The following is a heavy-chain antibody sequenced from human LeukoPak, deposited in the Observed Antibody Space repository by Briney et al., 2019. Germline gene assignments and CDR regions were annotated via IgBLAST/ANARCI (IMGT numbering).Heavy chain of an antibody. J-gene: IGHJ4*02. D-gene: IGHD6-6*01. V-gene: IGHV1-69*05. CDR1: GGTFSSYA. CDR2: IIPIFGTA. CDR3: ARDLGSSSSPGDY. Sequence: SVKVSCKASGGTFSSYAISWVRQAPGQGLEWMGGIIPIFGTANYAQKFQGRVTITTDESTSTAYMELSSLRSEDTAVYYCARDLGSSSSPGDYWGQGTLVTVSS.